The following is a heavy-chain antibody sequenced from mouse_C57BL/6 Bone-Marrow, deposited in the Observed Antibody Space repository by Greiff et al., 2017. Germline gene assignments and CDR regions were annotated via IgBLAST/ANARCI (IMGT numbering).Heavy chain of an antibody. V-gene: IGHV5-16*01. CDR1: GFTFSDYY. Sequence: EVKLMESEGGLVQPGSSMKLSCTASGFTFSDYYMAWVRQVPEKGLEWVANINYDGSSTYYLDSLKSRFIISRDNAKNILYLQMSSLTSEDTATYYCAREDYGSSYNYWGQGTTLTVSS. CDR2: INYDGSST. D-gene: IGHD1-1*01. CDR3: AREDYGSSYNY. J-gene: IGHJ2*01.